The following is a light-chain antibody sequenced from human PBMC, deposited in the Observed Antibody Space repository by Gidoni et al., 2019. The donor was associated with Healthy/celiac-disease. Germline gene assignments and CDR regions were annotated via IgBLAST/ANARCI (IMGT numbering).Light chain of an antibody. CDR2: AAS. CDR1: PSISSY. V-gene: IGKV1-39*01. Sequence: DIQMTQSPSSLSASVGDRVTITCRASPSISSYLNWYQQKPGKAPKLLLYAASSLQSGVPTKVSGRGSGTDFTLTISSLQPEDFATYYCQQSYSTPFTFGPGTKVDIK. CDR3: QQSYSTPFT. J-gene: IGKJ3*01.